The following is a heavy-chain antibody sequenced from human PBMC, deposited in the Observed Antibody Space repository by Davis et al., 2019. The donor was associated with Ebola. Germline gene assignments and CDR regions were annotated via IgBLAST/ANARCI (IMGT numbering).Heavy chain of an antibody. CDR1: GGSFSGYY. D-gene: IGHD2-15*01. Sequence: MPSETLSLTCAVYGGSFSGYYWSWIRQPPGKGLEWIGEINHSGSTNYNPSLKSRVTISVDTSKNQFSLKLSSVTAADTAVYYCARGGGCSGGSCYFDYWGQGTLVTASS. V-gene: IGHV4-34*01. CDR3: ARGGGCSGGSCYFDY. CDR2: INHSGST. J-gene: IGHJ4*02.